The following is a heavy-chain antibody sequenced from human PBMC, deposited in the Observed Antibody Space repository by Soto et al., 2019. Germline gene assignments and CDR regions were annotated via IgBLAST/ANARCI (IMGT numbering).Heavy chain of an antibody. D-gene: IGHD4-17*01. Sequence: SETLSLTCSGSGGSVSDKTYYWSWIRQPPWKRLVWIGYVYYSGTTNYNPSVKSRVTISVDLSKNRFSLRLSSVTTADTALYYCARTTAVPNTLRSRYFFDYWGQGTLVTVSS. CDR1: GGSVSDKTYY. J-gene: IGHJ4*02. CDR2: VYYSGTT. CDR3: ARTTAVPNTLRSRYFFDY. V-gene: IGHV4-61*01.